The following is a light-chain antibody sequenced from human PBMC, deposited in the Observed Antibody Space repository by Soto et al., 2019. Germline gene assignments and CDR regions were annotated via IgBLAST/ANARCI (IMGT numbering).Light chain of an antibody. J-gene: IGKJ1*01. CDR1: QYVASN. Sequence: EIVMTQSPATLSVPPGDRATLSCRASQYVASNLAWYQQKPGQAPRLLIDGASTRATGIPGRFSGSGSGTDFSLTISSLQSEDFAVYYCQQYHNRPWTFGQGTKVDIK. CDR2: GAS. V-gene: IGKV3-15*01. CDR3: QQYHNRPWT.